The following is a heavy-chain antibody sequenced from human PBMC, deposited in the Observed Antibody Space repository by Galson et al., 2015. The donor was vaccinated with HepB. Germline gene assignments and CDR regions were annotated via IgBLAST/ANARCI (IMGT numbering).Heavy chain of an antibody. Sequence: CAISGDSVSSNSAAWNWIRQSPSRGLEWLGRTYYRSKWYNDYAISVKSRIIINSDTSKNHFPLQLNSVTPEDTAVYYCARDREWDRGDPRPLYYGLDVWGQGTTVTVSS. V-gene: IGHV6-1*01. CDR1: GDSVSSNSAA. J-gene: IGHJ6*02. D-gene: IGHD1-26*01. CDR2: TYYRSKWYN. CDR3: ARDREWDRGDPRPLYYGLDV.